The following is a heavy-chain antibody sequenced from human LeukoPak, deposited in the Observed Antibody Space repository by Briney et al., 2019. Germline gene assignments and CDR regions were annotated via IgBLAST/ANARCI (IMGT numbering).Heavy chain of an antibody. J-gene: IGHJ6*03. V-gene: IGHV3-33*01. CDR1: GFSLSDYG. CDR3: ARDIWNDGNYYMDV. D-gene: IGHD1-1*01. Sequence: PGGSLRLSCTASGFSLSDYGMHWVRQAPGKGLEWVALIWSGASAGLYADSVKGRFTISRDGSRNTMYLQMDSLRAEDTAVYHCARDIWNDGNYYMDVWGKGTTVTVPS. CDR2: IWSGASAG.